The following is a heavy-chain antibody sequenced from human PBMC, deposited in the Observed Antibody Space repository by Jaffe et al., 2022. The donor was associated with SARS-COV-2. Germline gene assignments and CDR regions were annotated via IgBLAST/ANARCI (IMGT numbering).Heavy chain of an antibody. J-gene: IGHJ3*02. CDR2: IKQDGSEK. D-gene: IGHD6-19*01. V-gene: IGHV3-7*01. CDR3: ARDRGSGWYGPTI. Sequence: EVQLVESGGGLVQPGGSLRLSCAASGFTFSSYWMSWVRQAPGKGLEWVANIKQDGSEKYYVDSVKGRFTISRDNAKNSLYLQMNSLRAEDTAVYYCARDRGSGWYGPTIWGQGTMVTVSS. CDR1: GFTFSSYW.